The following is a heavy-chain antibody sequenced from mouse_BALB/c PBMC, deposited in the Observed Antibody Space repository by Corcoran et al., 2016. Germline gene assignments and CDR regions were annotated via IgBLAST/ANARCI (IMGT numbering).Heavy chain of an antibody. CDR1: GFSLSTSGRS. V-gene: IGHV8-8*01. D-gene: IGHD1-1*01. J-gene: IGHJ2*01. CDR3: ARIAGSSFDY. CDR2: IWWNDDK. Sequence: VTMKESGPGILQPSQTLSLTCSFSGFSLSTSGRSVGWIRQPSGRGLEWLAHIWWNDDKYYNPALKSRLTITKETSNNQVFLKIARVVIADTATYYCARIAGSSFDYSGQGTTLTVSS.